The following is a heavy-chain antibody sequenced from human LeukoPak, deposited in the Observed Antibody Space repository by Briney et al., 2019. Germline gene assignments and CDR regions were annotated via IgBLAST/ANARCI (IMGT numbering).Heavy chain of an antibody. J-gene: IGHJ6*02. V-gene: IGHV4-59*01. CDR3: ARGVGTVTTGYGTVHYYYYGMDV. Sequence: SETLSLTCTVSGGSISSYYWSWIRQPPGKGLEWIGYIYYSGSTNYNPSLKSRVTISVDTSKNQFSLKLSSVTAADTAVYYCARGVGTVTTGYGTVHYYYYGMDVWGQGTTVTVSS. D-gene: IGHD4-17*01. CDR1: GGSISSYY. CDR2: IYYSGST.